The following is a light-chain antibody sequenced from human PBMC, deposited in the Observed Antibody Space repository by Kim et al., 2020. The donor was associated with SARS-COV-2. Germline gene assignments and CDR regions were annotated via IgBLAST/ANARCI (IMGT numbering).Light chain of an antibody. V-gene: IGKV1-39*01. CDR3: QQSYSTLPWT. CDR2: AAS. CDR1: QSISSY. Sequence: DIQMTQSPSSLSASVGDRVTITCRASQSISSYLNWYQQKPGKAPKLLIYAASSLQSEVPSRFSSSGSGTDFTLTISSLQPEDFATYYCQQSYSTLPWTFGQGTKVDIK. J-gene: IGKJ1*01.